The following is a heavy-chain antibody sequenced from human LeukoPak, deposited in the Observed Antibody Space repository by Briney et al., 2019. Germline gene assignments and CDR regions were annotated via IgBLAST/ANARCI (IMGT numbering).Heavy chain of an antibody. CDR1: GGSISSGVYY. CDR3: ARRRVDGYNYAFDY. J-gene: IGHJ4*02. V-gene: IGHV4-31*03. D-gene: IGHD5-24*01. CDR2: IYYSGST. Sequence: SQTLSLTCTVSGGSISSGVYYWSWIRQHPGKGLEWIGYIYYSGSTCYNPSLKSRVTISVDTSKSQFSLKLSSVTAADTAVYYCARRRVDGYNYAFDYWGQGTPVTVSS.